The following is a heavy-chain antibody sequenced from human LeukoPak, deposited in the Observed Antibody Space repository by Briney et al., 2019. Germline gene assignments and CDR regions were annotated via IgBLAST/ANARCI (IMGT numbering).Heavy chain of an antibody. D-gene: IGHD3-22*01. J-gene: IGHJ1*01. CDR1: GYSFATYF. CDR2: INPNTGDT. Sequence: ASVKVSCRASGYSFATYFMHWVRQAPGQGLEWMGWINPNTGDTIYAQKFQGRVTMTRDTSINTAYMELSRLRSDDTAMYYCARDRKKYYYDSSGVYFQHWGQGTLVTVSS. CDR3: ARDRKKYYYDSSGVYFQH. V-gene: IGHV1-2*02.